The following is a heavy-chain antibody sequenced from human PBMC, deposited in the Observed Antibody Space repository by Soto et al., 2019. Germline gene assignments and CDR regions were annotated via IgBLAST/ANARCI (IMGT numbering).Heavy chain of an antibody. CDR3: ARPLWRDDYNWGYFDL. D-gene: IGHD4-4*01. J-gene: IGHJ2*01. CDR1: GFTFSSYA. CDR2: ISYDGSNK. V-gene: IGHV3-30-3*01. Sequence: QVQLVESGGGVVQPGRSLRLSCAASGFTFSSYAMHWVRQAPGKGLEWVAVISYDGSNKYYADSVKGRLTISRDNSKNTPYLQMNSLRAEDTAVYYCARPLWRDDYNWGYFDLWGRGTLVTVSS.